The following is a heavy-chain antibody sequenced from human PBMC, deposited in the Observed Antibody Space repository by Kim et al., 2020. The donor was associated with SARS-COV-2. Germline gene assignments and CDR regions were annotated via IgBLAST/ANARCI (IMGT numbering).Heavy chain of an antibody. J-gene: IGHJ2*01. Sequence: SETLSLTCTVSGGSISSYYWSWIRQPPGKGLEWIGYIYYSGSTNYNPSLKSRVTISVDTSKNQFSLKLSSVTAADTAVYYCASTIYGSGSGGQWYFDLWGRGTLVTVSS. CDR1: GGSISSYY. CDR2: IYYSGST. D-gene: IGHD3-10*01. V-gene: IGHV4-59*13. CDR3: ASTIYGSGSGGQWYFDL.